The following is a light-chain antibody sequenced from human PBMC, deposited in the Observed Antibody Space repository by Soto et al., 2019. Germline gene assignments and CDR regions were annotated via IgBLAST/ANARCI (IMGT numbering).Light chain of an antibody. CDR3: QQVNSYPQT. CDR1: QGIGTY. Sequence: IQLTQSPSSLSASLGDRVTISCRASQGIGTYLAWYQQKPGKAPKLLIYAAFTLHSGVPARFRGSRSGTDFTLTISSLQPEDFATYYCQQVNSYPQTFGQGTRLEIK. V-gene: IGKV1-9*01. J-gene: IGKJ5*01. CDR2: AAF.